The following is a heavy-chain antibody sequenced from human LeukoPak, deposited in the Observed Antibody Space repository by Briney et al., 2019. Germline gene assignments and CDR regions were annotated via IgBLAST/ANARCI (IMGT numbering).Heavy chain of an antibody. Sequence: GGSLRLSCVASGFTFTTYAMPWVRRAPGKGLEYVSAISTDGYGTYYGNAVKGRFTISRDNSKNILYLQMGSPRPEDMAVYYCARYGPGSRYDSWGQGTLVTVSS. CDR2: ISTDGYGT. D-gene: IGHD2-15*01. J-gene: IGHJ4*02. CDR3: ARYGPGSRYDS. CDR1: GFTFTTYA. V-gene: IGHV3-64*01.